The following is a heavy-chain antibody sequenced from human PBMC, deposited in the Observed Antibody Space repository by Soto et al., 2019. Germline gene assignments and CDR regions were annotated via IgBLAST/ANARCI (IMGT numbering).Heavy chain of an antibody. CDR3: ARVVGGSLDY. D-gene: IGHD2-2*01. J-gene: IGHJ4*02. CDR2: IYYSGST. Sequence: PSETLSLTCAVSGGSISSGGYSWSWIRQPPGKGLEWIGYIYYSGSTYYNPSLKSRVTISVDTSKNQFSLKLSSVTAADTAVYYCARVVGGSLDYWGQGTLVTVSS. CDR1: GGSISSGGYS. V-gene: IGHV4-30-4*01.